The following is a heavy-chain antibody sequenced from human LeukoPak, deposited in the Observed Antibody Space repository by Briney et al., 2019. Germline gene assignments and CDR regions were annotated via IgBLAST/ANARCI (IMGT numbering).Heavy chain of an antibody. CDR2: ISYDGSNK. Sequence: PGGSLRPSCAASGFTFSSYAMHWVRQAPGKGLEWVAVISYDGSNKYYADSVKGRFTISRDNSKNTLYLQMNSLRAEDTAVYYCARDPVDTVMVSLDYWGQGTLVTVSS. D-gene: IGHD5-18*01. CDR3: ARDPVDTVMVSLDY. V-gene: IGHV3-30-3*01. J-gene: IGHJ4*02. CDR1: GFTFSSYA.